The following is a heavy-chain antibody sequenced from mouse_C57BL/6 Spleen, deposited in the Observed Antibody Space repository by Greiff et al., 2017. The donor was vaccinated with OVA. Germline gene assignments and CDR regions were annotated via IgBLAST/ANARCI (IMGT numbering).Heavy chain of an antibody. CDR2: IHPNSGST. CDR3: ARSKRPPTGPWYFDV. J-gene: IGHJ1*03. V-gene: IGHV1-64*01. D-gene: IGHD1-1*01. CDR1: GYTFTSYW. Sequence: QVQLQQPGAELVKPGASVKLSCKASGYTFTSYWMHWVKQRPGQGLEWIGMIHPNSGSTNYNEKFKSKATLTVDKSSSTAYMQLSSLTSEDSAVYYCARSKRPPTGPWYFDVWGTGTTVTVSS.